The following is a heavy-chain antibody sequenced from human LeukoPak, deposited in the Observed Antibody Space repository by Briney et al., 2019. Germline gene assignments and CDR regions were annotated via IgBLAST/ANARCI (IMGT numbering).Heavy chain of an antibody. J-gene: IGHJ4*02. Sequence: SETLSLTCTVSGGSISSYYWSWIRQPPGKGLEWIGYIYYSGSTNYNPSLKSRVTISVDTSKNQFSLKLSSVTAADTAVYYCARQRYSSSWYGYWGQGTLVTVSS. V-gene: IGHV4-59*08. D-gene: IGHD6-13*01. CDR3: ARQRYSSSWYGY. CDR2: IYYSGST. CDR1: GGSISSYY.